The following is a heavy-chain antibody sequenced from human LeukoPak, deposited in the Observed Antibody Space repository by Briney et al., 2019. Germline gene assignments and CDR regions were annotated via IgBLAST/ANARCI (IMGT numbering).Heavy chain of an antibody. J-gene: IGHJ6*02. CDR1: GGSISSYY. V-gene: IGHV4-59*12. CDR2: IYYSGST. Sequence: SKTLSLTCTVSGGSISSYYWSWIRQPPGKGLEWIGYIYYSGSTNYNPSLKSRVTISVDTSKNQFSLKLSSVTAADTAVYYCARASYYRYYGMDVWGRGTTVTVSS. CDR3: ARASYYRYYGMDV.